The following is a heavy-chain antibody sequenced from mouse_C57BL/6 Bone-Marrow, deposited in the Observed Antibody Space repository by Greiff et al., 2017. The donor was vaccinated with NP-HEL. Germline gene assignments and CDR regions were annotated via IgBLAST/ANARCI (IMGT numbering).Heavy chain of an antibody. Sequence: QVQLQQPGAELVKPGASVKLSCKASGYTFTSYWMQWVKQRPGQGLEWIGEIDPSDSYTNYTQKFKGKATLTVDTSSSTAYMQLSSLTSEDSAVYYCARLNYYFDYWGQGTTLTVSS. CDR2: IDPSDSYT. V-gene: IGHV1-50*01. CDR3: ARLNYYFDY. CDR1: GYTFTSYW. J-gene: IGHJ2*01.